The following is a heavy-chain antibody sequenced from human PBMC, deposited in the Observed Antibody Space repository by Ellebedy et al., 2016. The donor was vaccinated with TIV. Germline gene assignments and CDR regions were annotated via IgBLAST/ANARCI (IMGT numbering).Heavy chain of an antibody. J-gene: IGHJ4*02. CDR3: AKRGDL. D-gene: IGHD3-3*01. CDR1: GFTFASYT. Sequence: GESLKISXAASGFTFASYTMSWVRQAPGTGLELVSGISGSGGSTYYADSVKGRFTISRDNSKNTVSLQMNSLRAEDTAVYFCAKRGDLWGQGTLVTVSS. V-gene: IGHV3-23*01. CDR2: ISGSGGST.